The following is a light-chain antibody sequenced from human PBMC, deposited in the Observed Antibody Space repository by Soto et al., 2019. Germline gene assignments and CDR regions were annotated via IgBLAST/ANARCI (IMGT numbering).Light chain of an antibody. CDR3: QQYHNWPIT. V-gene: IGKV3-15*01. J-gene: IGKJ3*01. Sequence: EIVMTQSQATLSVSPGDRATLSCRASQSVSSSLAWYQQKPGQAPRLLIYGTSTRATGIPARFSGSGSGTEFTLTISSLQSEDFAVYYCQQYHNWPITFGPGTKVDIK. CDR2: GTS. CDR1: QSVSSS.